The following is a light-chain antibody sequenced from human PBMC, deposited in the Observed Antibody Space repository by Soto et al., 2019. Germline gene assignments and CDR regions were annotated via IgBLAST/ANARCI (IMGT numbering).Light chain of an antibody. CDR2: EVS. CDR3: CSYAGSNIPLI. J-gene: IGLJ1*01. CDR1: SSDVGNYNF. V-gene: IGLV2-23*02. Sequence: QSVLTQPASVCGSSRQSITVSCTGTSSDVGNYNFVSWYQQHPGKAPKRMIYEVSKRPSGVSNRFSGSKSGNTASLTISGLQAEDEADYYCCSYAGSNIPLIFGTGTKLTVL.